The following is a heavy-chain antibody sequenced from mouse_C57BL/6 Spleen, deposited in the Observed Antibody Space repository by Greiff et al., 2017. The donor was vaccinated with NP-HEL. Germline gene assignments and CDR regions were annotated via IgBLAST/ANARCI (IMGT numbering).Heavy chain of an antibody. V-gene: IGHV5-4*01. J-gene: IGHJ2*01. D-gene: IGHD1-1*01. Sequence: EVMLVESGGGLVKPGGSLKLSCAASGFTFSSYAMSWVRQTPEKRLEWVATISDGGSYTYYPDNVKGRFTISRDNAKNNLYLQMSHLKSEDTAMYYCARDYYGSSYAGYFDYWGQGTTLTVSS. CDR1: GFTFSSYA. CDR3: ARDYYGSSYAGYFDY. CDR2: ISDGGSYT.